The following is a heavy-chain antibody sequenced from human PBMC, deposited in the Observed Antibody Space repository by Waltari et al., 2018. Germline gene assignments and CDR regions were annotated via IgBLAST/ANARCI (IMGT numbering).Heavy chain of an antibody. V-gene: IGHV3-64*07. CDR1: GFTFSSYA. Sequence: EVQLVESGGGLVQPGGSLRLSCAASGFTFSSYAMHWVRQAPGKGLEYVSAISSNGGSTYYADSVKGRFTISRDNSKNTLYLQMGSLRAEDMAVYYCARDARRGGHEWQQLAYDYWGQGTLVTVSS. D-gene: IGHD6-13*01. J-gene: IGHJ4*02. CDR2: ISSNGGST. CDR3: ARDARRGGHEWQQLAYDY.